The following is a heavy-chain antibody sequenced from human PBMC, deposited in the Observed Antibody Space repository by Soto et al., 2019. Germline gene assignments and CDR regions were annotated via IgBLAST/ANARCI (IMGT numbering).Heavy chain of an antibody. V-gene: IGHV4-4*02. CDR1: GTSISSSYW. D-gene: IGHD3-22*01. CDR2: IHHSEST. J-gene: IGHJ6*02. Sequence: SETLSLTCRVSGTSISSSYWWTWVRQSPGKGLEWIGEIHHSESTNYNPSLNSRVTISVDKSKNQFSLKLTSVTAADTADYYCARTSYYDSTGYYNMDVWGQGTTVTVSS. CDR3: ARTSYYDSTGYYNMDV.